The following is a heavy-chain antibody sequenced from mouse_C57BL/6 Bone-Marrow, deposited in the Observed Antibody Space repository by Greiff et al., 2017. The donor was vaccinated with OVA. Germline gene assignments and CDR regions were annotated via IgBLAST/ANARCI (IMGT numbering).Heavy chain of an antibody. J-gene: IGHJ4*01. Sequence: EVQLVESGGGLVKPGGSLKLSCAASGFTFSSYAMSWVRQTPEKRLEWVATISGGGSYTYYPAHVQGRFTISRDNAKNNLLLQMIHLKSEDTAMYYGAGYDVRYAMDYWGQGTAVTVSS. CDR1: GFTFSSYA. D-gene: IGHD2-14*01. CDR2: ISGGGSYT. CDR3: AGYDVRYAMDY. V-gene: IGHV5-4*01.